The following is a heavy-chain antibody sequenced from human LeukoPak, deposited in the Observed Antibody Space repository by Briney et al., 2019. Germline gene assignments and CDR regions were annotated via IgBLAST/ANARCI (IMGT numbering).Heavy chain of an antibody. CDR2: IYSGGST. Sequence: PGGSLRLSCAASEFTVSSNYMSWVRQAPGKGLEWVSVIYSGGSTYYADSVKGRFTISRDNSKNTLYLQMNSLRAEDTAVYYCARGDSSGYYSSFDYWGQGTLVTVSS. D-gene: IGHD3-22*01. CDR1: EFTVSSNY. J-gene: IGHJ4*02. V-gene: IGHV3-53*01. CDR3: ARGDSSGYYSSFDY.